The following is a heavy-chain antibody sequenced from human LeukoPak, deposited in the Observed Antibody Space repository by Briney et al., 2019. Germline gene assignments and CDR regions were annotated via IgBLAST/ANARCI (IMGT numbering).Heavy chain of an antibody. CDR3: ARDRDDYVWGSYLGAFDV. J-gene: IGHJ3*01. D-gene: IGHD3-16*01. V-gene: IGHV3-23*01. CDR2: ISGGGTST. CDR1: GFTFSSYW. Sequence: GGSLRLSCAASGFTFSSYWMSWVRQAPGKGLEWVSVISGGGTSTYYADSVKGRFTISRDNFKNTLYLQMHSLRAEDTAVFYCARDRDDYVWGSYLGAFDVWGHGTTVTVSS.